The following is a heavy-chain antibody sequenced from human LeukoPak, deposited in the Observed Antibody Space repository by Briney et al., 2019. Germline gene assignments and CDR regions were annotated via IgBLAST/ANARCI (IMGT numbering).Heavy chain of an antibody. D-gene: IGHD3-10*01. CDR1: GYTFTSYG. J-gene: IGHJ6*03. CDR2: ISAYNGNT. CDR3: AKDRPGGWFGELLHPPSYMDV. Sequence: AASVKVSCKASGYTFTSYGISWVRQAPGQGLEWMGWISAYNGNTNYAQKLQGRVTMTTDTSTSTAYMELRSLRSDDTAVYYCAKDRPGGWFGELLHPPSYMDVWGKGTTVTVSS. V-gene: IGHV1-18*01.